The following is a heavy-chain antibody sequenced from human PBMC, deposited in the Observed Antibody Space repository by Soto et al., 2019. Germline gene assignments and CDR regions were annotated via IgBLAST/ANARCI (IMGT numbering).Heavy chain of an antibody. V-gene: IGHV3-23*01. Sequence: EVQLLESGGCLVQPGGSLRLSCAGSGFNFSRFAMTWVRQAPGKGLEWVSTISGSGGSRFYADSVKGRFTLTRDNSKDTVYLQMNSLRVDDTAFYYCAKEGSAEWIHYYYPTDVWGRGTPVTVSS. CDR3: AKEGSAEWIHYYYPTDV. D-gene: IGHD5-18*01. J-gene: IGHJ6*02. CDR1: GFNFSRFA. CDR2: ISGSGGSR.